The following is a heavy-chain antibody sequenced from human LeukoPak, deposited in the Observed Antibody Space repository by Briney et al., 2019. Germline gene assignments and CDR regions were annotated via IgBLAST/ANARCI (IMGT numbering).Heavy chain of an antibody. Sequence: PGGSLRLSCAASGFTVSSNYMSWVRQAPGKGLEWVAVIWYDGSNKYYADSVKGRFTISRDNSKNTLYLQMNSLRAEDTAVYYCARASGVVPAAYYYYYYGMDVWGQGTTVTVSS. CDR1: GFTVSSNY. CDR2: IWYDGSNK. CDR3: ARASGVVPAAYYYYYYGMDV. V-gene: IGHV3-33*08. D-gene: IGHD2-2*01. J-gene: IGHJ6*02.